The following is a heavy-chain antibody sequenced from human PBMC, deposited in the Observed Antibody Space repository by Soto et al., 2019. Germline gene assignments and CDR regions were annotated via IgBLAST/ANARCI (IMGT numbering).Heavy chain of an antibody. CDR2: LTDTGGST. CDR1: GFTFSSYA. J-gene: IGHJ4*02. CDR3: ASLKIRSGGVIVSNY. Sequence: EVQLLESGGGLVQPGGSLRLSCAASGFTFSSYAMSWVRQAPGKGLEWVSSLTDTGGSTYYADSVKGRFTISRDNSKNRVYLQVNGLRAEDTAVYYCASLKIRSGGVIVSNYWGQGTLVTVSS. D-gene: IGHD3-16*02. V-gene: IGHV3-23*01.